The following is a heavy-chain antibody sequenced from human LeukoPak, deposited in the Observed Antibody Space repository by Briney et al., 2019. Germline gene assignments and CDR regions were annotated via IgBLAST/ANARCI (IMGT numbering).Heavy chain of an antibody. CDR3: ARDAYYDSSGTPPITGY. CDR2: IKQDGSEK. D-gene: IGHD3-22*01. CDR1: GFTFSSYW. J-gene: IGHJ4*02. Sequence: GGSLRLSCAASGFTFSSYWMSWARQAPGKGLEWVANIKQDGSEKYYVDSVKGRFTISRANAKNSLYLQMNSLRAEDTAVYYCARDAYYDSSGTPPITGYWGQGTLVTVSS. V-gene: IGHV3-7*01.